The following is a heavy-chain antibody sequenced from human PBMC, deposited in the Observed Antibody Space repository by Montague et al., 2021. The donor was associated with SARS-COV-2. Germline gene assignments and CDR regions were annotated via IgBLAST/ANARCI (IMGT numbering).Heavy chain of an antibody. CDR3: ARRSRVVTAIWALRTSLTSWFDP. Sequence: ETLSLTCAVDAGSFSGYSWGWIRQPPGKGLEWIGEINHSGSTNXXPSLKSGVTISVDTSKNQFSLKLSSVTAADTAVYYCARRSRVVTAIWALRTSLTSWFDPWGQGTLVTVSS. D-gene: IGHD2-21*02. J-gene: IGHJ5*02. V-gene: IGHV4-34*01. CDR2: INHSGST. CDR1: AGSFSGYS.